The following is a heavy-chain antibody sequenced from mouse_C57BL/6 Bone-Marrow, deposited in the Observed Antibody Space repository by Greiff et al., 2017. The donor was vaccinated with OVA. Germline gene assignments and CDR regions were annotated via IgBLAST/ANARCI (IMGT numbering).Heavy chain of an antibody. J-gene: IGHJ2*01. CDR2: IDPENGDT. CDR1: GFNIKDDY. V-gene: IGHV14-4*01. CDR3: ARSPLMGASGCDY. Sequence: EVQLQQSGAELVRPGASVKLSCTASGFNIKDDYMHWVKKRPEKGLEWIGWIDPENGDTECEAKVHGKATLTPDTSSSTAYLQLSSLTSEDTAVYYCARSPLMGASGCDYWGQGTTLTGSS. D-gene: IGHD6-2*01.